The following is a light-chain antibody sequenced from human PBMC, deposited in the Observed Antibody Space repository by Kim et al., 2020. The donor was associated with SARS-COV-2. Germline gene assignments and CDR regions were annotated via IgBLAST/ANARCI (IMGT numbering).Light chain of an antibody. CDR1: QDIRDQ. J-gene: IGKJ2*03. Sequence: LSACIRDRVTIPCRASQDIRDQLAWYQHRPGPDPTVLIYDAVTLQQGVPSRFSGSGSGTDFTFTISRLQPEDFATYYCLQYDSDHSFGQGTKLEI. CDR2: DAV. V-gene: IGKV1-33*01. CDR3: LQYDSDHS.